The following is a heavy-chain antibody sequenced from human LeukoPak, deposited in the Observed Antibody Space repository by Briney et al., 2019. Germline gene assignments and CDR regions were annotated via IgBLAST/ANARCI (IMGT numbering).Heavy chain of an antibody. V-gene: IGHV4-61*02. CDR3: ARVPMAYYYGLGSRPMDV. J-gene: IGHJ6*04. CDR1: GGSISSGSYY. CDR2: IYTSGST. Sequence: SQTLSLTCTVSGGSISSGSYYWSWIRQPAGKGLEWIGRIYTSGSTNYNPSLKSRVTISVDTSKNQFSLKLSSVTAADTAVYYCARVPMAYYYGLGSRPMDVWGKGTTVTVSS. D-gene: IGHD3-10*01.